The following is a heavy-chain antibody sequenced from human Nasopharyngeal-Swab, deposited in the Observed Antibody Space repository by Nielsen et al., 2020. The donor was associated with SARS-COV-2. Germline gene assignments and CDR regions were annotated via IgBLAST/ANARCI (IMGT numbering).Heavy chain of an antibody. CDR3: ARGPDQVHSFDS. J-gene: IGHJ4*02. D-gene: IGHD2-2*01. CDR1: GGSFSDSP. V-gene: IGHV4-34*01. Sequence: SETLSLTCDVYGGSFSDSPWSWLRLLPGKGLEWIGEINHSGGTAYRSSLKSRVSISVDTSKNQFSLELRSVTAADTAVYFCARGPDQVHSFDSWDQGRLVTVSS. CDR2: INHSGGT.